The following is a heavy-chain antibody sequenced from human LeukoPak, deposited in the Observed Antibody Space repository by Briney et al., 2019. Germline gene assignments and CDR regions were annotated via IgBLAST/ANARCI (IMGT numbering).Heavy chain of an antibody. CDR2: IKQEGSEK. CDR3: ARVGIAVAGTMLADY. CDR1: GFTFSSYW. Sequence: GGSLRFSCAASGFTFSSYWMNWVRQAPGKGLEWVANIKQEGSEKYYVDSVKGRFTISRDNAKNSLFLQMSSLRAEDTAVYYCARVGIAVAGTMLADYWGQGTLVTVSS. D-gene: IGHD6-19*01. V-gene: IGHV3-7*01. J-gene: IGHJ4*02.